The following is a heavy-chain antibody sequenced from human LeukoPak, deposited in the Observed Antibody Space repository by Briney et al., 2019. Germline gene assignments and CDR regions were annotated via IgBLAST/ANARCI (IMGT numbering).Heavy chain of an antibody. CDR3: ARARSSYGYGDAFDI. CDR1: GFTFSNYE. V-gene: IGHV3-23*01. CDR2: FSGSGGNT. J-gene: IGHJ3*02. Sequence: GGSLRLSCAASGFTFSNYEMHWVRQAPGKGLEWVSAFSGSGGNTYYADSVKGRFTISRDNSKNTLYLQMNILRAEDTAVYYCARARSSYGYGDAFDIWGQGTMVTVSS. D-gene: IGHD5-18*01.